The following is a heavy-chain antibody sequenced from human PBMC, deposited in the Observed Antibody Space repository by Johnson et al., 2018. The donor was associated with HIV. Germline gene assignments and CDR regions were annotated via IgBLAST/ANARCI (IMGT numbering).Heavy chain of an antibody. V-gene: IGHV3-53*01. D-gene: IGHD3-22*01. CDR1: GFTVSSNY. CDR2: IYSGGST. CDR3: ARGLRSGIVVVYDVFDI. J-gene: IGHJ3*02. Sequence: MLLVESGGGLIQPGGSLRLSCAASGFTVSSNYMSWVRQAPGKGLEWVSVIYSGGSTYYADSVKGRFTISRDHSKNTRYLQMNSLRAEDTAVYYCARGLRSGIVVVYDVFDIWGQGTMVTVSS.